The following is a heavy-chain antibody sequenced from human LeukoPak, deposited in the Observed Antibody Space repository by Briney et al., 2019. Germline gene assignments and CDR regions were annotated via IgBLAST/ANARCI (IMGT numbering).Heavy chain of an antibody. D-gene: IGHD1-26*01. J-gene: IGHJ4*02. V-gene: IGHV4-4*07. CDR2: IYTSGST. CDR1: GGSISSYY. CDR3: ARELLVGATAALDY. Sequence: SETLSLTWTVSGGSISSYYWSWIRQPAGKGLEWIGRIYTSGSTNYNPFLKSRVTMSVDTSKNQFSLKLSSVTAADTAVYYCARELLVGATAALDYWGQGTLVTVSS.